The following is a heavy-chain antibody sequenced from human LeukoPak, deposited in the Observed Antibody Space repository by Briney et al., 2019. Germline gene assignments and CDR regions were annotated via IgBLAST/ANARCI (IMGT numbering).Heavy chain of an antibody. J-gene: IGHJ4*02. CDR1: GFTFNSYR. Sequence: GGSLRLSCAASGFTFNSYRMNWVRQAPGKGLEWVSCISSSSSYIYYADSVKGRFTISRDNAKNSLYLQMNSLRAEDTAVYYCARAHNWKYGSFDFWGQGTLVTVSS. D-gene: IGHD1-7*01. V-gene: IGHV3-21*01. CDR2: ISSSSSYI. CDR3: ARAHNWKYGSFDF.